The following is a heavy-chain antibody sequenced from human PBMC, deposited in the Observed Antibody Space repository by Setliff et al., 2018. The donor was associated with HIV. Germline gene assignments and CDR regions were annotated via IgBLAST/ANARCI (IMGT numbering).Heavy chain of an antibody. Sequence: PSETLSLTCTVSGGSISGYYWSWIRQSPVKGLERIGYIYSSGSTNFNPSLKSRVTLSIDTSKTQFSLNLTSMTAADPAVYFCVRHGDYYDFIDIWGQGTVVTVSS. J-gene: IGHJ3*02. CDR2: IYSSGST. V-gene: IGHV4-4*09. CDR3: VRHGDYYDFIDI. CDR1: GGSISGYY. D-gene: IGHD3-16*01.